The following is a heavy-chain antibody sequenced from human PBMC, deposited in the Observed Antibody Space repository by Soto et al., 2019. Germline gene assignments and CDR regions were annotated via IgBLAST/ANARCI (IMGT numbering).Heavy chain of an antibody. V-gene: IGHV1-69*02. CDR2: VNPIVRMS. D-gene: IGHD3-10*01. CDR1: GDTFNFYS. Sequence: QVQLVQSGAEVKRPGSSVKVSCKASGDTFNFYSINWVRQAPGVGLEWMGRVNPIVRMSNYAQKFQGRVTMTADKSTSTDYMELSSLRSEDTAIYYCASSYGSGYRAFDYWGQGALVTVSS. CDR3: ASSYGSGYRAFDY. J-gene: IGHJ4*02.